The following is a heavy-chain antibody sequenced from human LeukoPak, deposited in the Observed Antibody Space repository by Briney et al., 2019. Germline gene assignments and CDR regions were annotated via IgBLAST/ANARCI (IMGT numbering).Heavy chain of an antibody. J-gene: IGHJ6*03. V-gene: IGHV7-4-1*02. D-gene: IGHD6-13*01. CDR1: GYTFTSYA. Sequence: GASVKVSCKASGYTFTSYAMNWVRQAPGQGLEWMRWINTNTGNPTYAQGFTGRFVFSLDASVSTAYLQISSLKAEDTAVYYCARGHWIAARVNYYYYYMDVWGKGTTVTVSS. CDR2: INTNTGNP. CDR3: ARGHWIAARVNYYYYYMDV.